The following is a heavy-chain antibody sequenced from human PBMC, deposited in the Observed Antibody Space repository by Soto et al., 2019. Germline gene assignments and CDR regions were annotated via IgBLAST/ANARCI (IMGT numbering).Heavy chain of an antibody. V-gene: IGHV1-69*01. CDR1: GGSFSTYA. D-gene: IGHD3-10*01. Sequence: QVQVIQSGAEVKKPGSSVKVSCQVSGGSFSTYAISWLRQAPGQGLEWMGGIIPIFGTPNYAQNFQGRVTMTADESTSTAYMELSGLRSEDTAVYYFARDRDHYASGNDYNRMDFWGQGTLVTVSS. J-gene: IGHJ4*02. CDR2: IIPIFGTP. CDR3: ARDRDHYASGNDYNRMDF.